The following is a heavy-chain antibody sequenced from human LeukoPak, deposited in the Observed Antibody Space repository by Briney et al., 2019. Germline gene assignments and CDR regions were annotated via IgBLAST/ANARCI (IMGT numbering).Heavy chain of an antibody. CDR2: ISAYNGNT. CDR3: ARDREYYDYVWGSYRSLDY. J-gene: IGHJ4*02. CDR1: GYTFTSYG. Sequence: ASVKVSCKASGYTFTSYGISWVRQAPGQGLEWMGWISAYNGNTNYAQKLQGRVTMTTDTSTSTAHMELRSLRSDDTAVYYCARDREYYDYVWGSYRSLDYWGQGTLVTVSS. D-gene: IGHD3-16*02. V-gene: IGHV1-18*01.